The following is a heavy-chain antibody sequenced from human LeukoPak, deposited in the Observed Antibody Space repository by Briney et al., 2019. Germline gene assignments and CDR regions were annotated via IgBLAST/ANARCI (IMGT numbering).Heavy chain of an antibody. J-gene: IGHJ4*02. V-gene: IGHV3-30-3*01. CDR3: ARELPPDY. CDR1: GFTFSSYA. CDR2: ISYDGSNK. Sequence: GRSLRLSCAASGFTFSSYAMHWVRQAPGKGLEWVAVISYDGSNKYYADSVKGRFTISRDNSKNTLYLQMNSLRAEDTAVYYCARELPPDYWGQGTLVTVSS.